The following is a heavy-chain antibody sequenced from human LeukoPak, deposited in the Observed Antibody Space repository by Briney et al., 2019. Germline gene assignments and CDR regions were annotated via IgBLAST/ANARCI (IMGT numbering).Heavy chain of an antibody. D-gene: IGHD3-3*01. Sequence: SETLSLTCAVSGYSISSGYYWGWIRQPPGKGLEWIGSIYYSGSTYYNPSLKSRVTISVDTSKNQFSLKLSSVTAADTAVYYCARLSRDFWSGYAPFDYWGQGTLVTVSS. CDR2: IYYSGST. CDR1: GYSISSGYY. V-gene: IGHV4-38-2*01. CDR3: ARLSRDFWSGYAPFDY. J-gene: IGHJ4*02.